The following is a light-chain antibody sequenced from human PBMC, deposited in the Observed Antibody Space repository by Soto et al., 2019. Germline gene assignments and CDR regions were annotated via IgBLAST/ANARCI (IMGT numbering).Light chain of an antibody. Sequence: DIQMTQSPSTLSASVGDRVTITCRSSHGISSCLDWYKQKPGKAPKSLIYGESTLESGVPSRFSGSGSGTELNLTISRLQPEDFGTYYCQNHNRYTRTCGQGTKVDIK. J-gene: IGKJ1*01. V-gene: IGKV1-5*01. CDR2: GES. CDR1: HGISSC. CDR3: QNHNRYTRT.